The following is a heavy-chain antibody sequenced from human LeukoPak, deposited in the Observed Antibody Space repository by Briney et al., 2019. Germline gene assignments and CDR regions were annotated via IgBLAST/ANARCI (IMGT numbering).Heavy chain of an antibody. Sequence: PSETLSLTCTVSGGSISSYYWSWIRQPPGKGLEWIGYIYYSGSTNYNPSLKSRVTISVDTSKNQFSLKLSSVTAADTAVYYCARGLGGILYLWGQGTLVTVSS. J-gene: IGHJ4*02. D-gene: IGHD2-8*01. CDR1: GGSISSYY. V-gene: IGHV4-59*12. CDR3: ARGLGGILYL. CDR2: IYYSGST.